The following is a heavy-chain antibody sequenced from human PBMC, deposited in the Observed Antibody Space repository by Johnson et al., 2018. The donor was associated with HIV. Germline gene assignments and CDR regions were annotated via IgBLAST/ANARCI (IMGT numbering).Heavy chain of an antibody. CDR1: GFTFDDYG. V-gene: IGHV3-20*04. CDR3: ARDFSDYGDYGRCAFDI. Sequence: VQLVESGGGVVRPGGSLRLSCAASGFTFDDYGMSWVRQAPGKGLEWVSGINWNGGSTGYADSVKGRFTISRDNAKNSLYLQMHSLRAEDTALYYCARDFSDYGDYGRCAFDIWGQGTMVTVSS. D-gene: IGHD4-17*01. CDR2: INWNGGST. J-gene: IGHJ3*02.